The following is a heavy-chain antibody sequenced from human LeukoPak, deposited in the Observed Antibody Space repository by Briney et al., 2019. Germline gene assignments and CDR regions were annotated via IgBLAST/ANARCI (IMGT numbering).Heavy chain of an antibody. CDR2: IKGDGSHT. J-gene: IGHJ5*01. CDR1: GFTFSNYW. Sequence: GGSLRLSCAASGFTFSNYWMHWVRQAPGKGLVWVSRIKGDGSHTIHADSVKGRFTISRDNAKNTLYLQMKSLRAEDTAAYYCVRDWDHFDFDSWGQGTLVTVSS. D-gene: IGHD3-9*01. CDR3: VRDWDHFDFDS. V-gene: IGHV3-74*01.